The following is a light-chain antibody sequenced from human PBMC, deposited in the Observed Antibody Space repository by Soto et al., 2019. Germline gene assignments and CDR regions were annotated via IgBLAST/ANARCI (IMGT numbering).Light chain of an antibody. Sequence: QSALTQSPSASASLGASVKLTCSLSSRHTNYAIAWHQVQPEKGPRYLMKINSDGRHIKGDGIPDRFSGSSSGAERYLTISSLRSEDEADYYCLTWGPGIWVFGGGTKLTVL. CDR3: LTWGPGIWV. J-gene: IGLJ3*02. CDR1: SRHTNYA. CDR2: INSDGRH. V-gene: IGLV4-69*01.